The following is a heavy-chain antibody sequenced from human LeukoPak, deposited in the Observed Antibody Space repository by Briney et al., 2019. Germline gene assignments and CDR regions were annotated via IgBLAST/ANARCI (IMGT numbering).Heavy chain of an antibody. CDR2: MNPNSGNT. D-gene: IGHD6-19*01. Sequence: ASVKVSCKASGYTFTSYDINWVRQATGQGLEWMGRMNPNSGNTGYAQKFQGRVTMTRNTSISTAYMELSSLRSEDTAVYYCARGLTQISSGWDDYWGQGTLVTVSS. V-gene: IGHV1-8*01. CDR3: ARGLTQISSGWDDY. J-gene: IGHJ4*02. CDR1: GYTFTSYD.